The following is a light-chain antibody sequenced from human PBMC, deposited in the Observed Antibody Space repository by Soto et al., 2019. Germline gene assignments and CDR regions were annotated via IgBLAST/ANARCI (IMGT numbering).Light chain of an antibody. CDR1: QGIGSY. Sequence: DIQLTQSPSFLSASLGDRVTITCRASQGIGSYSAWYQQKPGKAPRLLIYAASTLQSGVPSRFSGSGSDTEFTLTSSSLQPEDFATYYCQQLNNYPLTFGGGTKVEIK. V-gene: IGKV1-9*01. CDR2: AAS. J-gene: IGKJ4*01. CDR3: QQLNNYPLT.